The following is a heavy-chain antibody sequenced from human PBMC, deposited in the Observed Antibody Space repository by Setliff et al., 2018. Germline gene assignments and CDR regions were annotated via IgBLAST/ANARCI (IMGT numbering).Heavy chain of an antibody. Sequence: GGSLRLSCVVSGFTFSDYYMSWIRQAPGKGLEWVSYIRSSNSYTNYADSVKGRFTISRDNAKNSLYLQMNNLRAEDTAVYHCARGARLYETDHHYYGWLDPWGQGTLVTVSS. CDR1: GFTFSDYY. CDR3: ARGARLYETDHHYYGWLDP. J-gene: IGHJ5*02. D-gene: IGHD3-22*01. V-gene: IGHV3-11*06. CDR2: IRSSNSYT.